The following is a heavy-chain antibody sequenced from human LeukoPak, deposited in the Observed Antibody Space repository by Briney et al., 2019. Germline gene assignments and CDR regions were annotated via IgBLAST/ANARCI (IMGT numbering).Heavy chain of an antibody. CDR1: GFTFGDYA. D-gene: IGHD6-19*01. Sequence: GGSLRLSCTASGFTFGDYAMSWVRQAPGKGLEWVGFIRSKAYGGTTEYAASVKGRFTISRDDSKSIAYLHMNSLKTEDTALYYCARDPVAVSGSNYYYYGMDVWGQGTTVTVSS. J-gene: IGHJ6*02. V-gene: IGHV3-49*04. CDR3: ARDPVAVSGSNYYYYGMDV. CDR2: IRSKAYGGTT.